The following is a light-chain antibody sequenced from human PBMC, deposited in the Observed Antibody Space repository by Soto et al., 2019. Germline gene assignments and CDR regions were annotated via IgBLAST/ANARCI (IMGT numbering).Light chain of an antibody. CDR2: DVT. CDR3: SSFTSDITYV. J-gene: IGLJ1*01. V-gene: IGLV2-14*01. Sequence: QSVLTQPASVPGSPGQSITISCTGTSSDVGGYNSVSWYRQDPGKAPKLMIYDVTNRPSGVSNRFSGSKSGNTASLTISGLQAEDEADYYCSSFTSDITYVFGTGTKVTVL. CDR1: SSDVGGYNS.